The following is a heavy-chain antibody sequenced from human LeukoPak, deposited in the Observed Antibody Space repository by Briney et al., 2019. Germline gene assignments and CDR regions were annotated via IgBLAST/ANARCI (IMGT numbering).Heavy chain of an antibody. CDR3: AIRFVAWGFDY. CDR2: IYPGDSDT. Sequence: GESLKISCKGSGYSFTSYWTGWVRPMPGKGLEWMGIIYPGDSDTRYSPSFQGQVTISADKSISTAYLQWSSLKASDTAMYYCAIRFVAWGFDYWGQGTLVTVSS. V-gene: IGHV5-51*01. D-gene: IGHD7-27*01. J-gene: IGHJ4*02. CDR1: GYSFTSYW.